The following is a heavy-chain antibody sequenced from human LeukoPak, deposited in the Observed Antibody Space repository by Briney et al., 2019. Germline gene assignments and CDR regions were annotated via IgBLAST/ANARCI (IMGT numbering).Heavy chain of an antibody. V-gene: IGHV1-69*13. Sequence: GASVKVSCKASGGTFSSYATSWVRQAPGQGLEWMGGIIPIFGTANYAQKFQGRVTITADESTSTAYMELSSLRSEDTAVYYCARAAYTVTHIDYWGQGTLVTVSS. J-gene: IGHJ4*02. CDR2: IIPIFGTA. CDR1: GGTFSSYA. D-gene: IGHD4-11*01. CDR3: ARAAYTVTHIDY.